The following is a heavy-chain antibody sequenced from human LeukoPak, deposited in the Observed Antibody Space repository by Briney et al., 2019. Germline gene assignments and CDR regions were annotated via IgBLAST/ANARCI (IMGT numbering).Heavy chain of an antibody. Sequence: GGSLRLSCAASGFTVRANYMSWARQVPGKGLKWISVIYSGGGTHYADSVKGRFTMSRDSSKNTLYLQMSSLRGEDTAVYYCARSTSSGWHYFDYWGQGTLVTVSS. J-gene: IGHJ4*02. CDR1: GFTVRANY. V-gene: IGHV3-66*02. CDR3: ARSTSSGWHYFDY. CDR2: IYSGGGT. D-gene: IGHD6-25*01.